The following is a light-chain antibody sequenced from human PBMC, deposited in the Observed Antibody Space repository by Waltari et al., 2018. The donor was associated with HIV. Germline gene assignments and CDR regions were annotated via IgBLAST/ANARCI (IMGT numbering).Light chain of an antibody. J-gene: IGLJ2*01. Sequence: SYELTQPPSVSVSPGQTAIITCSGDKLGVKYASWDQQRPGHSPVLVIYEDVKRPSGIPERFSGSNSGNTATLTISGTQAMDESDYYCQAWDSHNVIFGGGTKLTVL. CDR2: EDV. CDR1: KLGVKY. CDR3: QAWDSHNVI. V-gene: IGLV3-1*01.